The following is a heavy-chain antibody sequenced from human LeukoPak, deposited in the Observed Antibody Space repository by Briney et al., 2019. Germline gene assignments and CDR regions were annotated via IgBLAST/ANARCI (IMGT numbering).Heavy chain of an antibody. CDR2: IFHSGST. Sequence: SETLSLTCTVSGGSISSYYWSWIRQPPGKGLEWIGYIFHSGSTNYNPSLKSRVTISVDTSKNQFSLKLGSVTAADTAVYYCARRANGDYGHYFDYWGQGTLVTVSS. CDR1: GGSISSYY. J-gene: IGHJ4*02. D-gene: IGHD4-17*01. CDR3: ARRANGDYGHYFDY. V-gene: IGHV4-59*08.